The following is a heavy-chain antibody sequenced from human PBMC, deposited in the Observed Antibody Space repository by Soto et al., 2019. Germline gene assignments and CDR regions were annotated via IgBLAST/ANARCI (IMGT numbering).Heavy chain of an antibody. CDR3: ARGDGSSGYYYVGAFDI. V-gene: IGHV3-48*03. CDR1: GFTFSSYE. Sequence: GSLRLSCAASGFTFSSYEMNWVRQAPGKGLEWVSYISSSGSTIYYADSVKGRFTISRDNAKNSLYLQMNSLRAEDTAVYYCARGDGSSGYYYVGAFDIWGQGTMVTVSS. D-gene: IGHD3-22*01. J-gene: IGHJ3*02. CDR2: ISSSGSTI.